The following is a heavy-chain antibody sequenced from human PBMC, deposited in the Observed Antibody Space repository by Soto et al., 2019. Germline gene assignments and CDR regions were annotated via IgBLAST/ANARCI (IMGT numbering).Heavy chain of an antibody. J-gene: IGHJ5*02. CDR3: ARSRYDFWSGYRKVSFDP. CDR1: GGSFSGYY. V-gene: IGHV4-34*01. D-gene: IGHD3-3*01. CDR2: INHSGST. Sequence: PSETLSLTCAVYGGSFSGYYWSWIRQPPGKGLEWIGEINHSGSTNYNPSLKSRVIISVDTSKNQFSLKLSSVTAADTAVYYCARSRYDFWSGYRKVSFDPWGQGTLVTVSS.